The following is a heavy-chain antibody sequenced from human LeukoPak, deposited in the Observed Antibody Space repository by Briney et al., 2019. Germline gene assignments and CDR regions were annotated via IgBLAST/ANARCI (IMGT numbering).Heavy chain of an antibody. V-gene: IGHV4-59*01. CDR1: GGSISSYY. J-gene: IGHJ5*02. CDR3: ARETHARSSSPQKGGDWFDP. D-gene: IGHD6-6*01. Sequence: PSETLSLTCTVSGGSISSYYWSWIRQPPGKGLEWIGYIYYSGSTNYNPSLKSRVTISVDTSKNQFSLKLSSVTAADTAVYYCARETHARSSSPQKGGDWFDPWGQGTLVTVSS. CDR2: IYYSGST.